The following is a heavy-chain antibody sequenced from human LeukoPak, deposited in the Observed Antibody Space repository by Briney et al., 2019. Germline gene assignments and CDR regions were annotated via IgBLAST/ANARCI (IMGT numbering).Heavy chain of an antibody. Sequence: PSETLSLTCTVSGGSISSGGYYWSWIRQHPGKGLEWIGYIYYSGSTYYNPSLKSRVTISVDTSKNQFSLKLSSVTAADTAVYYCARGRGYDYIWGSYRPTYYFDYWGQGTLVTVSS. CDR1: GGSISSGGYY. CDR3: ARGRGYDYIWGSYRPTYYFDY. J-gene: IGHJ4*02. CDR2: IYYSGST. D-gene: IGHD3-16*02. V-gene: IGHV4-31*03.